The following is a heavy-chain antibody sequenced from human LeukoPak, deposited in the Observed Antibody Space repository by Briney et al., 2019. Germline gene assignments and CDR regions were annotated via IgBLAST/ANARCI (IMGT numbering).Heavy chain of an antibody. CDR2: IWYDGSNK. V-gene: IGHV3-33*01. CDR1: GFTFSSYG. Sequence: PGGSLRLSCAASGFTFSSYGMHWVRQAPGKGLEWVAVIWYDGSNKYYADSVKGRFTISRDNSKNTLYLQTNSLRAEDTAVYYCARDNIAAAGYYYYGMDVWGKGTTVTVSS. CDR3: ARDNIAAAGYYYYGMDV. J-gene: IGHJ6*04. D-gene: IGHD6-13*01.